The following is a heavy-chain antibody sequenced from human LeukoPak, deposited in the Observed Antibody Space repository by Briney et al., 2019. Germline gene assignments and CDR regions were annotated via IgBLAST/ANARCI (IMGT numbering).Heavy chain of an antibody. CDR1: GFTFSAYG. J-gene: IGHJ3*02. CDR3: ARDASMIVVVPTGIFDI. Sequence: GGSLRLSCAASGFTFSAYGMHWVRQAPGKGREWVAFIHYDGTITYYADSVKGRFTISRDSSKNTLYLQMNSLRAEDTAVYYCARDASMIVVVPTGIFDIWGQGTMVTVSS. V-gene: IGHV3-30*02. CDR2: IHYDGTIT. D-gene: IGHD3-22*01.